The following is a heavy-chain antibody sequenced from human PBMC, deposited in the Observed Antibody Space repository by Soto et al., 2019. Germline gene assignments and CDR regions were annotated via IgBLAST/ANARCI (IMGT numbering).Heavy chain of an antibody. CDR1: GGSISSYY. V-gene: IGHV4-59*01. CDR2: IYYSGST. CDR3: ARAGSRDGYIENFDY. D-gene: IGHD3-10*01. J-gene: IGHJ4*02. Sequence: PSETLSLTCTVSGGSISSYYWSWIRQPPGKGLEWIGYIYYSGSTNYNPSLKSRVTISVDTSKNQFSLKLSSVTAADTAVYYCARAGSRDGYIENFDYWGQGTLVTVSS.